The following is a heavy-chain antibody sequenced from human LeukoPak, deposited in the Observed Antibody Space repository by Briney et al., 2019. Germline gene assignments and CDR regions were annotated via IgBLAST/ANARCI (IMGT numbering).Heavy chain of an antibody. CDR1: GGSFSGYY. D-gene: IGHD3-10*01. J-gene: IGHJ5*02. CDR3: ARGRRAMVREGNWFDP. CDR2: INHSGST. Sequence: SETLSLTCAVYGGSFSGYYWSWIRQPPGKGLEWIGEINHSGSTNYNPSPKSRVTISVDTSKNQFSLKLSSVTAADTAVYYCARGRRAMVREGNWFDPWGQGTLVTVSS. V-gene: IGHV4-34*01.